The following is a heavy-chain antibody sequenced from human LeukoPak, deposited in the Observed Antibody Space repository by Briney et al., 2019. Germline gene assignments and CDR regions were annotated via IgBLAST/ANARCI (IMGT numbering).Heavy chain of an antibody. CDR3: ARDSPYYDFWSGYPNWFDP. J-gene: IGHJ5*02. D-gene: IGHD3-3*01. CDR2: ISAYNGNT. V-gene: IGHV1-18*01. CDR1: GYTFTSYG. Sequence: ASVKVSCKASGYTFTSYGISRVRQAPGQGLEWMGWISAYNGNTNYAQKLQGRVTMTTDTSTSTAYMELRSLRPDDTAVYYCARDSPYYDFWSGYPNWFDPWGQGTLVTVSS.